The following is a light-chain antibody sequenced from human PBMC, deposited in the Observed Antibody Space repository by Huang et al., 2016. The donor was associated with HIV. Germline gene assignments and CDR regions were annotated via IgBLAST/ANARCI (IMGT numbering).Light chain of an antibody. J-gene: IGKJ3*01. CDR1: QSVSSH. CDR2: AAS. V-gene: IGKV3-15*01. Sequence: ETVMTQSPVTLSVSPGDRASLSCRSSQSVSSHLAWYQQKPGQAPRVLIYAASTRAMGVPARFSGSGAGTEFTLTISTLQSEDSAVYYCQQYNDFRSTFGPGTRVEIK. CDR3: QQYNDFRST.